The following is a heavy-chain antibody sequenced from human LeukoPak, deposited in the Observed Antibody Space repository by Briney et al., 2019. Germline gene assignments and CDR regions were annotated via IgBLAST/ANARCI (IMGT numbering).Heavy chain of an antibody. Sequence: GGSLRLSCAASGFTFSSYAMSWVRQAPGKGLEWVSAISGSGGSTYYADSVKGRFTISRDSSKNTLYLQMNSLRAEDTAVYYCAKTYYYESSGFSDYYFDYWGQGTLVTVSS. CDR1: GFTFSSYA. CDR3: AKTYYYESSGFSDYYFDY. CDR2: ISGSGGST. D-gene: IGHD3-22*01. V-gene: IGHV3-23*01. J-gene: IGHJ4*02.